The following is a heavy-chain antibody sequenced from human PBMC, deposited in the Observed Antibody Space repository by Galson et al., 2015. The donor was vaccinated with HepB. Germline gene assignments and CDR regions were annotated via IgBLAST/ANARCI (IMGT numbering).Heavy chain of an antibody. J-gene: IGHJ6*02. Sequence: CAISGDSVSSTSAAWNWIRQSPSRGLEWLGRPYYRSKWYNDYAVSVKSRITINPDTSKNQFSLQLKSVTPEDTAVYYCARDLYYYDTSGYYRDYYYYGMDVWGQGTTVTVSS. CDR3: ARDLYYYDTSGYYRDYYYYGMDV. V-gene: IGHV6-1*01. CDR2: PYYRSKWYN. CDR1: GDSVSSTSAA. D-gene: IGHD3-22*01.